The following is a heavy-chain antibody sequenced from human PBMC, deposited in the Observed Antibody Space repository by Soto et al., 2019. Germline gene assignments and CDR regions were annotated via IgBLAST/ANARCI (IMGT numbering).Heavy chain of an antibody. D-gene: IGHD6-13*01. CDR3: ARVIAAAADFDY. V-gene: IGHV1-18*01. J-gene: IGHJ4*02. CDR2: ISAYNGNT. CDR1: SYTFASYG. Sequence: QVQLVQSGAEVKKPGASVKVSCKASSYTFASYGISWVRQAPGQGLEWMGWISAYNGNTNYAQKLQGRVTITTNXSTSTAYMELRSLRSDDTAVYYCARVIAAAADFDYWGQGTLVTVSS.